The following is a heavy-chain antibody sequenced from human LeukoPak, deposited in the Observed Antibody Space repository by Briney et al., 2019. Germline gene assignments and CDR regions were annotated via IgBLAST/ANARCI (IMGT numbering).Heavy chain of an antibody. V-gene: IGHV1-8*01. CDR2: MNPNSGNT. CDR1: GYTFTSYD. D-gene: IGHD2-15*01. CDR3: ARGYCSGGSCYRRRAIDP. J-gene: IGHJ5*02. Sequence: GASVKVSCKASGYTFTSYDINWVRQATGQGLEWMGRMNPNSGNTGYAQKFQGRVTMTRNTSISTAYMELSSLRSEDTAVYYCARGYCSGGSCYRRRAIDPWGQGTLVTVSS.